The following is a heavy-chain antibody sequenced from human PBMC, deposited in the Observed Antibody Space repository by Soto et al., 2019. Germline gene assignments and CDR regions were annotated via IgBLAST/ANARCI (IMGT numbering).Heavy chain of an antibody. CDR3: ARDTRITAAAGTGWFDP. CDR2: ISAYNGNT. Sequence: QVQLVQSGAEVKKPGASVKVSCKASGYTFTSYGISWVRQAPGQGLERMGWISAYNGNTNYAQKLQGRVTMTTDTSTSTAYMELRSLRSDDTAVYYCARDTRITAAAGTGWFDPWGQGTLVTVSS. D-gene: IGHD6-13*01. V-gene: IGHV1-18*01. J-gene: IGHJ5*02. CDR1: GYTFTSYG.